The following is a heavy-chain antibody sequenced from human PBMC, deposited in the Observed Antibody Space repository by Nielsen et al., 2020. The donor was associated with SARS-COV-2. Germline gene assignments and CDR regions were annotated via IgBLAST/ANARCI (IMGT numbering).Heavy chain of an antibody. J-gene: IGHJ3*02. D-gene: IGHD3-22*01. V-gene: IGHV5-10-1*01. Sequence: GESLKISCQGSGYTFTNSWITWMRQMPGKGLEWLGRIDPRDSYTNYSPSFQGHVTISVDKSINTAYLQWNSLKASDTAMYFCARRGIDDSSGHYPFSDAFAIWGQGTMVTVSS. CDR1: GYTFTNSW. CDR2: IDPRDSYT. CDR3: ARRGIDDSSGHYPFSDAFAI.